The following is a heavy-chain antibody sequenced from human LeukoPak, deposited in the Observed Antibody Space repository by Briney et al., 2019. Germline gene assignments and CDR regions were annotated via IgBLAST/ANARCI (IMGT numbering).Heavy chain of an antibody. D-gene: IGHD5-24*01. J-gene: IGHJ4*02. V-gene: IGHV3-30*02. CDR3: ARLATHGDY. Sequence: PGGSLRLACAASGFTFSTYGMHWVRQAPGKGLEWVAFIRYDGSNKYYADSVKGRFTISRDNSKNTLYLQMNSLRPEDTAVYYCARLATHGDYWGQGTLVTISS. CDR2: IRYDGSNK. CDR1: GFTFSTYG.